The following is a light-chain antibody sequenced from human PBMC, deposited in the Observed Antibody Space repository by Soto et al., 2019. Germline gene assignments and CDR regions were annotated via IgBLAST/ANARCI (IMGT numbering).Light chain of an antibody. CDR3: QQGYSSLWT. Sequence: DIPMTQSPSSLSASVGDRVTITCRASQSIRNYLNWYQQKPGKAPNLLIYAASSLQSGVPSRFSGSGSGTDFTLTISSLQPEDFATYYCQQGYSSLWTFGQGTKVEL. V-gene: IGKV1-39*01. CDR1: QSIRNY. J-gene: IGKJ1*01. CDR2: AAS.